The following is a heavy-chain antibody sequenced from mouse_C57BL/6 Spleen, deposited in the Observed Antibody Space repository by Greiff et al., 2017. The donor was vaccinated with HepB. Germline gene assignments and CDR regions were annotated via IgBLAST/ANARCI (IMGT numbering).Heavy chain of an antibody. CDR1: GFNIKDDY. Sequence: VQLQQSGAELVRPGASVKLSCTASGFNIKDDYMHWVKQRPEQGLEWIGWIDPENGDTEYASKFQGKATITADTSSNTAYLQLSSLTSEDTAVYYCTTYGSSPYAMDYWGQGTSVTVSS. V-gene: IGHV14-4*01. CDR2: IDPENGDT. D-gene: IGHD1-1*01. J-gene: IGHJ4*01. CDR3: TTYGSSPYAMDY.